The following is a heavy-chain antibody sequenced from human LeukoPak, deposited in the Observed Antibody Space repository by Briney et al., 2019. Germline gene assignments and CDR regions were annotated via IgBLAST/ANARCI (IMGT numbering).Heavy chain of an antibody. J-gene: IGHJ4*02. CDR2: ITRSSNFI. V-gene: IGHV3-21*01. Sequence: GGSLRLSCAASGFTFSSYSMNWVRQAPGKGLEWVSSITRSSNFIYYADSLKGRFTISRDNAKNSLYLQMNSLRAEDTAVYYCARGRYDSCGYYAIFDYWGQGTLVTVSS. CDR3: ARGRYDSCGYYAIFDY. CDR1: GFTFSSYS. D-gene: IGHD3-22*01.